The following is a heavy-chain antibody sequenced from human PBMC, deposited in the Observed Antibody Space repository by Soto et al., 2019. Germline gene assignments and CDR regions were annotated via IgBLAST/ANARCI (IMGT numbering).Heavy chain of an antibody. Sequence: QVQLQESGPGLVKPSQTLSLTCTVSGGSISSGGYYWSWIRQHPGKGLEWIGYIYYSGSTYYNPSLKSRVTVSVDTSKNQFSLKLSSVTAADTAVYYCARQDVVPSTQTEYWGQGTLVTVSS. CDR2: IYYSGST. V-gene: IGHV4-31*03. D-gene: IGHD2-15*01. CDR1: GGSISSGGYY. CDR3: ARQDVVPSTQTEY. J-gene: IGHJ4*02.